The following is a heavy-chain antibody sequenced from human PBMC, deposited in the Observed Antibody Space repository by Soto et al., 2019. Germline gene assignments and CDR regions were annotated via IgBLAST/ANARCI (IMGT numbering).Heavy chain of an antibody. J-gene: IGHJ4*02. Sequence: SGPTLVNPTQTLTLTCTFSGFSLSTSGVGVGWIRQPPGKALEWLALIYWNDDKRYSPSLKSRLTITKDTSKNQVVLTMTNMDPVDTATYYCAHSSAYYDFWSGYQYYFDYWGQGTLVTVSS. D-gene: IGHD3-3*01. CDR3: AHSSAYYDFWSGYQYYFDY. CDR2: IYWNDDK. V-gene: IGHV2-5*01. CDR1: GFSLSTSGVG.